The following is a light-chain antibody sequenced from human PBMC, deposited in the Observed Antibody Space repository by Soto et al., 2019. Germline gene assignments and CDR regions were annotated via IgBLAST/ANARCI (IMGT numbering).Light chain of an antibody. CDR3: QQCHATPLT. CDR1: QDISNY. Sequence: DIQMTQSPSFLSASVGDRVTITFRASQDISNYLNWYQQKPGQAPNLLIFGAKTLQSGVPSRFSGSGYGTDFTLTITTLQPEDVGIYYCQQCHATPLTFGQGTRLEIK. V-gene: IGKV1-39*01. J-gene: IGKJ5*01. CDR2: GAK.